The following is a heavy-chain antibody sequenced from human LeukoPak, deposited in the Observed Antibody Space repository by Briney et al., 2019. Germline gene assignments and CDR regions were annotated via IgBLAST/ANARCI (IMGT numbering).Heavy chain of an antibody. CDR3: ARDCSASSSDYYPLGY. D-gene: IGHD3-22*01. Sequence: KPGGSLRLSCAASGFTFSSYSMNWVRQAPGKGLEWVSSISSSSSYIYYADSVKGRFTISRDNAKNSLYLQMNSLRAEDTAVYYCARDCSASSSDYYPLGYWGQGTLVTVSS. CDR2: ISSSSSYI. CDR1: GFTFSSYS. J-gene: IGHJ4*02. V-gene: IGHV3-21*01.